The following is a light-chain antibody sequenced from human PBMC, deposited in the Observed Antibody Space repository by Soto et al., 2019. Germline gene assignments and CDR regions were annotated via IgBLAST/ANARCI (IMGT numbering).Light chain of an antibody. CDR2: GAS. Sequence: EIVLTQSPGTLSLSPGEGATLSCRASHSVSSTYLAWYQQKPGQAPRLLIYGASSSATGIPDRFSGSGSGTDFTLTISRLEPEDFAVYYCQQYGSSPPYTFGQGTKLEIK. CDR1: HSVSSTY. CDR3: QQYGSSPPYT. V-gene: IGKV3-20*01. J-gene: IGKJ2*01.